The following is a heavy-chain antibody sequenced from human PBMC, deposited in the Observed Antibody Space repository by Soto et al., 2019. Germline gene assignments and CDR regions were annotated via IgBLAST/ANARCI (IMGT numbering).Heavy chain of an antibody. CDR1: GFTFSDYY. CDR2: ISTSSSYT. CDR3: ARDRSYDILTGYTSGMDV. Sequence: GSLRLSCAASGFTFSDYYMNWIRQAPGKGLEWVSYISTSSSYTNYADSVKGRFTISRDNAKNSLYLQMSSLRAEDTAVYYCARDRSYDILTGYTSGMDVWGQGTTVTVSS. J-gene: IGHJ6*02. D-gene: IGHD3-9*01. V-gene: IGHV3-11*05.